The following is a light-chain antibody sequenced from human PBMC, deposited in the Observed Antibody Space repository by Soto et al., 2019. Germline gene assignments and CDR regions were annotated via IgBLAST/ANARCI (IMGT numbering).Light chain of an antibody. CDR2: EGS. CDR3: CSYAGSSTNWV. J-gene: IGLJ3*02. V-gene: IGLV2-23*01. CDR1: SSDVGSYNL. Sequence: QSALTQPASVSGSPGQSITISCTGTSSDVGSYNLVSWYQQHPGKAPKLMIYEGSKRPSGVSNRFSGSKSGNTASLTISGLQAEDEADYYCCSYAGSSTNWVFGGGTKLTGL.